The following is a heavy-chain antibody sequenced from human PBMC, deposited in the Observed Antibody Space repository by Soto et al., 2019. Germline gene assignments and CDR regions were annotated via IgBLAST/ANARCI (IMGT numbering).Heavy chain of an antibody. CDR2: IYHSGST. Sequence: PSETLSLTCAVSGGSISSSNWWSWVRQPPGKGLEWIGEIYHSGSTNYNPSLKSRVTISVDKSKNQFSLKLSSVTAADTAVYYCARGGVDYDFWSGYRLEYWFDTWGQGTLVTVSS. V-gene: IGHV4-4*02. CDR1: GGSISSSNW. D-gene: IGHD3-3*01. J-gene: IGHJ5*02. CDR3: ARGGVDYDFWSGYRLEYWFDT.